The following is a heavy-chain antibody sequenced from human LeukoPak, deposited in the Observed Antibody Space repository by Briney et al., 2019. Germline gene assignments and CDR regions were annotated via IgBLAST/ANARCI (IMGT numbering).Heavy chain of an antibody. D-gene: IGHD4-17*01. Sequence: SETLSLTCTVSGGSISSGGYYWSWIRQHPGKGLEWIGYIYYSGSTYYNPSLKSRVTISVDTSKNQFSLKLSSVTAADTAVYYCARGDYVGNWLDPWGQGTLVTVSS. V-gene: IGHV4-31*03. CDR3: ARGDYVGNWLDP. CDR2: IYYSGST. CDR1: GGSISSGGYY. J-gene: IGHJ5*02.